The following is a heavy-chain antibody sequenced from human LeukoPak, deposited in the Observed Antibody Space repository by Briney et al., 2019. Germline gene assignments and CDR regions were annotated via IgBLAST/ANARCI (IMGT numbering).Heavy chain of an antibody. CDR1: GGTFSSYA. CDR3: ASSLAGTTEDY. D-gene: IGHD1-7*01. CDR2: IIPIFGTA. Sequence: ASVKVSCKASGGTFSSYAISWVRQAPGQGLEWMGGIIPIFGTANYAQKFQGRVTITADESTSTAYMELSSLRSEDTAVYHCASSLAGTTEDYWGQGTLVTVSS. V-gene: IGHV1-69*01. J-gene: IGHJ4*02.